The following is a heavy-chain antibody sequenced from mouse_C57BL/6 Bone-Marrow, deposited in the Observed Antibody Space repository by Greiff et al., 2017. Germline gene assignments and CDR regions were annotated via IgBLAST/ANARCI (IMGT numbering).Heavy chain of an antibody. D-gene: IGHD2-12*01. CDR1: GYTFTSYW. CDR3: ACYDRWVYYAMDY. J-gene: IGHJ4*01. V-gene: IGHV1-7*01. CDR2: INPSSGYT. Sequence: QVQLQQSGPELAKPGASVKLSCKASGYTFTSYWMHWVKQRPGKGLEWIGYINPSSGYTKYNQKFKGKATLTADKSSSTAYMHLSSLTYEDSAVYYCACYDRWVYYAMDYWGQGTSVTVSS.